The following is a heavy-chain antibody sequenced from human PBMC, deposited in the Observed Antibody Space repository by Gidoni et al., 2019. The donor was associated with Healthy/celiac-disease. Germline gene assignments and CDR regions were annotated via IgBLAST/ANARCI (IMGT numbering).Heavy chain of an antibody. D-gene: IGHD6-13*01. J-gene: IGHJ6*02. CDR3: ARDQSGSSSWYYYYYGMDV. Sequence: QVQLVESGGGVVQPGRSLRLSCAASGSPFSSYAMHWVRQAPGKGLEWVAVISYDGSNKYYADSVNGRFTISRDNSKNTLYLQMNSLRAEDTAVYYCARDQSGSSSWYYYYYGMDVWGQGTTVTVSS. CDR1: GSPFSSYA. CDR2: ISYDGSNK. V-gene: IGHV3-30-3*01.